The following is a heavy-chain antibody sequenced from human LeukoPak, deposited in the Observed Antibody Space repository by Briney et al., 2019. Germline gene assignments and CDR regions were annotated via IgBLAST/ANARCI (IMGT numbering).Heavy chain of an antibody. CDR1: GGSINSYY. CDR3: ARVGYYYDSSGYYPFDY. J-gene: IGHJ4*02. Sequence: PSETLSLTCTVSGGSINSYYWSWIRQTPGKGLEWIGSIYQSGSTNYNPSLKSRVTISVDTSKNQFSLKLSSVTAADTAVYYCARVGYYYDSSGYYPFDYWGQGTLVTVSS. V-gene: IGHV4-59*12. D-gene: IGHD3-22*01. CDR2: IYQSGST.